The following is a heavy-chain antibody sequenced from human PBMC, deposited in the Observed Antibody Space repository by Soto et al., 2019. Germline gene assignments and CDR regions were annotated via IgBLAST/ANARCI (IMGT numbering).Heavy chain of an antibody. CDR3: ARHTPAISISDH. D-gene: IGHD2-15*01. CDR1: GASISSTSNY. CDR2: INYSGST. V-gene: IGHV4-39*01. J-gene: IGHJ4*02. Sequence: SETLSLTCTVSGASISSTSNYWGWIRQPPGKGLEWIGSINYSGSTYYNPSLESRLTISVDTSKNQFSLKLSSVTAADTAVYYCARHTPAISISDHWGQGTLVTVSS.